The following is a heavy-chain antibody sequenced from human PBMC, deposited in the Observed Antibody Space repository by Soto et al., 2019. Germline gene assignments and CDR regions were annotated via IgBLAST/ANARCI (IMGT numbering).Heavy chain of an antibody. D-gene: IGHD2-2*01. CDR2: INPNSGGT. CDR3: ARDLGICSSTSCYFDY. J-gene: IGHJ4*02. V-gene: IGHV1-2*02. CDR1: GYTFTGYY. Sequence: ASVKVSCKASGYTFTGYYMHWVRQAPGQGLEWMGWINPNSGGTNYAQKCQGRVTMTRDTSISTAYMELSRLRSDDTAVYYCARDLGICSSTSCYFDYWGQGTLVTVSS.